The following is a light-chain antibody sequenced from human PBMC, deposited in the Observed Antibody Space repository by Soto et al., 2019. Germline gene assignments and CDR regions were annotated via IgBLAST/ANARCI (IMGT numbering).Light chain of an antibody. CDR2: KAS. CDR3: QEYKSYST. V-gene: IGKV1-5*03. Sequence: DIQMTQSPSTLSASVGDRVTITCRASQSISSWLAWYQQKPGKAPKLLIYKASSLDSGVPSRFSGSGSGTEFTLTISSLQPDDFATYYCQEYKSYSTFGQGTKLEIK. CDR1: QSISSW. J-gene: IGKJ2*01.